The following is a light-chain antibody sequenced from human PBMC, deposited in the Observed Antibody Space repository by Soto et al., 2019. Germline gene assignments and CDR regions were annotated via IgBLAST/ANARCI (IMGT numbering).Light chain of an antibody. CDR3: QQYQTSPPRYT. Sequence: EVVLTQSPGTLSLSPGERATLSCRASESVSRNYLAWYQQRPGQAPRLLIYATFTRATGIPDRFSGSGSGTDCTLTISRLEPEDVAVYYCQQYQTSPPRYTFGQGTILEI. V-gene: IGKV3-20*01. CDR2: ATF. CDR1: ESVSRNY. J-gene: IGKJ2*01.